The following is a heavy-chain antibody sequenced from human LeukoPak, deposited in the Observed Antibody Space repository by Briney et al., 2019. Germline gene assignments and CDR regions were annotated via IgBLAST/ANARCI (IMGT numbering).Heavy chain of an antibody. J-gene: IGHJ6*02. D-gene: IGHD2-2*01. Sequence: GRSLRLSCAASGFTFSSYAMHWVRQAPGKGLEWVAVISYDGSNKYYADSVKGRFTISRDNSKNTLYLQMNSLRPEDTAVYYCARVYCLSTSCPSQNYYYYAMDVWGQGTTVTVSS. CDR3: ARVYCLSTSCPSQNYYYYAMDV. CDR1: GFTFSSYA. CDR2: ISYDGSNK. V-gene: IGHV3-30*04.